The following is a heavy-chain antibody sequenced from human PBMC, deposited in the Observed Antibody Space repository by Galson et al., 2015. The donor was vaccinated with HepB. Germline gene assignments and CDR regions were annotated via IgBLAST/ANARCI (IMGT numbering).Heavy chain of an antibody. V-gene: IGHV3-30*14. Sequence: SLRLSCAASKFIFTNCAVHWVRQAPGKGLEWVAVISFDGTKTYYAGSVKGRFTISRDNSNNTLYLQMNSLRGEDTALYYCASRALDYMDVWGKGTTVTVSS. J-gene: IGHJ6*03. CDR3: ASRALDYMDV. CDR1: KFIFTNCA. CDR2: ISFDGTKT.